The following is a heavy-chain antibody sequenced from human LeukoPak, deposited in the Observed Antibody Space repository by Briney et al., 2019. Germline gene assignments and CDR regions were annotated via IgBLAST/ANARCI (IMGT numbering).Heavy chain of an antibody. CDR2: IRGSGGST. Sequence: GSLRLSCAASGFTFSSYAMSWDRQAPGKGLEWVSTIRGSGGSTYYADSVKGRFTISRDNSKNTLYLQMNSLRAEDTAVYYCAKAVLSSGWSKNDYWGQGTLVTVSS. CDR3: AKAVLSSGWSKNDY. V-gene: IGHV3-23*01. D-gene: IGHD6-19*01. J-gene: IGHJ4*02. CDR1: GFTFSSYA.